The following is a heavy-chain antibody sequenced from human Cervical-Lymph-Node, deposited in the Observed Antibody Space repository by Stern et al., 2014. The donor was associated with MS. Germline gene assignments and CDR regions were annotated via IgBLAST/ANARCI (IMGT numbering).Heavy chain of an antibody. CDR3: ARDGGVAGTSGYYYGMDV. CDR1: GGSISSYY. CDR2: IYYSGST. V-gene: IGHV4-59*01. J-gene: IGHJ6*02. Sequence: QVQLQESGPGLVKPSETLSLTCTVSGGSISSYYWSWIRQPPGKGLERIGYIYYSGSTNYNPSLKSRVTISVDTSKNQFSLKLSSVTAADTAVYYCARDGGVAGTSGYYYGMDVWGQGTTVTVSS. D-gene: IGHD6-19*01.